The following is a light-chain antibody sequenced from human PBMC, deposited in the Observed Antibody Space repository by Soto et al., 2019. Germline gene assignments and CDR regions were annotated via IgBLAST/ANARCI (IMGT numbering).Light chain of an antibody. CDR3: QQYGSSPPIT. CDR2: GAS. Sequence: EIVLTQSPGTLSLSPGERATLSCRASHSVSSSYLAWYQQKPGQAPRLLIYGASSRATGIPDRFSGSGSGPDFTLSISRLEPEDFAVYYCQQYGSSPPITFGQGTRLEMK. J-gene: IGKJ5*01. V-gene: IGKV3-20*01. CDR1: HSVSSSY.